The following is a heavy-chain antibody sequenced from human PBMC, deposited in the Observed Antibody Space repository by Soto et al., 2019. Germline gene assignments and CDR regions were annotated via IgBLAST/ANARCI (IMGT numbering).Heavy chain of an antibody. CDR2: IKSKTDGGTT. V-gene: IGHV3-15*07. D-gene: IGHD3-10*01. CDR3: TTGRDTMVRGVPDYYGMDV. Sequence: GGSLRLSCAASGFTFSNAWMNWVRQAPGKGLEWVGRIKSKTDGGTTDYAAPVKGRFTISRDDSKNTLYLQMNSLKTEDTAVYYCTTGRDTMVRGVPDYYGMDVWGQGTTVTVS. J-gene: IGHJ6*02. CDR1: GFTFSNAW.